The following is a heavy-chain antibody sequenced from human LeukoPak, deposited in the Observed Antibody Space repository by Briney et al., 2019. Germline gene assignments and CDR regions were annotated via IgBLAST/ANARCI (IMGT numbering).Heavy chain of an antibody. Sequence: PGTSLRLSCAASGFTFSPYGMNWVRQAPGKGLEWVALISKDGSNKYYADSVKGRFTISRDNSKNTLYLQMNSLRAEDTAVYYCARDFKTTSSASFDYFDYWGQGTLVSVSS. D-gene: IGHD2-2*01. CDR2: ISKDGSNK. J-gene: IGHJ4*02. CDR3: ARDFKTTSSASFDYFDY. CDR1: GFTFSPYG. V-gene: IGHV3-30*03.